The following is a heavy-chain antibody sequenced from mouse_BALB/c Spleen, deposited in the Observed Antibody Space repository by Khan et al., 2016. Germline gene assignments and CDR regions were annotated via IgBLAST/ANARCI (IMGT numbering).Heavy chain of an antibody. CDR3: TKGDYDWYFDV. J-gene: IGHJ1*01. D-gene: IGHD2-4*01. Sequence: EVKLEVSGGGLVQPGGSMKLSCAASGFTFSGAWMDWVRQSPGKGLEWVAEIRSKANNRATNYADTVKGRFTISGDDSESSIYLQMNSLRAEDAGIYYCTKGDYDWYFDVWGAGTTVTVSS. V-gene: IGHV6-6*01. CDR2: IRSKANNRAT. CDR1: GFTFSGAW.